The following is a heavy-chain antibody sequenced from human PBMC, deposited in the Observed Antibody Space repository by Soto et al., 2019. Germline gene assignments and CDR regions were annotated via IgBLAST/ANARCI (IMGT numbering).Heavy chain of an antibody. V-gene: IGHV1-58*01. D-gene: IGHD1-7*01. CDR1: GFTFTSSA. CDR2: IVVGSGNT. J-gene: IGHJ6*02. Sequence: ASVKVSCKASGFTFTSSAVQWVRQARGQRLEWIGWIVVGSGNTNYAQKFQERVTITRDMSTSTAYMELSSLRSEDTAVYYCAADFKLELYGMDVWGQGTTVTVS. CDR3: AADFKLELYGMDV.